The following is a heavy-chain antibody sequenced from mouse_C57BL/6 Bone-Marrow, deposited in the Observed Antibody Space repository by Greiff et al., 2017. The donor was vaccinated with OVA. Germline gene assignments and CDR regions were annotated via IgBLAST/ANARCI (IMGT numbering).Heavy chain of an antibody. D-gene: IGHD2-5*01. Sequence: QVQLKQPGAELVKPGASVKMSCKASGYTFTSYWITWVKQRPGQGLEWIGDIYPGSGSTNYNEKFKSKATLTVDTSSSTAYMQLSSLTSEDSAVYYCARDYSNYPHYFDYWGQGTTLTVSS. V-gene: IGHV1-55*01. CDR1: GYTFTSYW. CDR3: ARDYSNYPHYFDY. CDR2: IYPGSGST. J-gene: IGHJ2*01.